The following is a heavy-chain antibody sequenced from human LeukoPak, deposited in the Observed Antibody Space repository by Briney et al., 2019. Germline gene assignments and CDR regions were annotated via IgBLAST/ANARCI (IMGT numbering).Heavy chain of an antibody. D-gene: IGHD3-10*01. V-gene: IGHV3-23*01. Sequence: GGSLRLSCAGSGFTFINYGMIWVRQAPGKGLEWVSSVSGSGTSTHYADSVKGRFTITRDNSKNTLYLQMNSLRAEDTAVYYCAREGWFGEFDNWFDPWGQGTLVTVSS. J-gene: IGHJ5*02. CDR3: AREGWFGEFDNWFDP. CDR2: VSGSGTST. CDR1: GFTFINYG.